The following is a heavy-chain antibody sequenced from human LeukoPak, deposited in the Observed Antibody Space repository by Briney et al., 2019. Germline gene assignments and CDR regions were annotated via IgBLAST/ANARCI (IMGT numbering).Heavy chain of an antibody. CDR1: GYTFISYG. D-gene: IGHD2-2*02. V-gene: IGHV1-18*01. CDR3: ARDLFLRAATAILFDY. Sequence: ASVKVSCKASGYTFISYGISWVRQAPGQGLEWMGWISAYNGNTKYAQKLQGRVTMTTDTSTNTAYMELRSLKSDDTAVYYCARDLFLRAATAILFDYWGQGTLVTVSS. J-gene: IGHJ4*02. CDR2: ISAYNGNT.